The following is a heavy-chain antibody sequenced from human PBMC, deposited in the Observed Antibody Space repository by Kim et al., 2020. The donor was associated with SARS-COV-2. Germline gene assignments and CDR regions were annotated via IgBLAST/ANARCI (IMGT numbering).Heavy chain of an antibody. CDR3: ARNMAY. J-gene: IGHJ4*02. Sequence: SETLSLTCTVSGGSVSSAHYYWSWIRQPPGKELEWIGYFAYTGSTHYNPSLKSRVTISLDTSKNQFSLNLRSVTATDTAIYYCARNMAYWSQGTLVTVSS. CDR1: GGSVSSAHYY. CDR2: FAYTGST. V-gene: IGHV4-61*01.